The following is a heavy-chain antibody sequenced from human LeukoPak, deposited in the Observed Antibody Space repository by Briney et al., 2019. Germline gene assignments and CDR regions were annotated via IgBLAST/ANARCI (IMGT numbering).Heavy chain of an antibody. D-gene: IGHD3-10*01. Sequence: SVKVSCKASGGTFSSYAISWVRQAPGQGLEWMGRIIPILGIANYAQKFQGRVTITADKSTSTAYMELSSLRSEDTAVYYCATPLIAGSYYSHVGDYWGQGNPGHRLL. CDR3: ATPLIAGSYYSHVGDY. J-gene: IGHJ4*02. V-gene: IGHV1-69*04. CDR1: GGTFSSYA. CDR2: IIPILGIA.